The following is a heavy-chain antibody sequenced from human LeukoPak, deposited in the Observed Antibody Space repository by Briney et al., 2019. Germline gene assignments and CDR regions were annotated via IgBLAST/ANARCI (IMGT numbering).Heavy chain of an antibody. CDR3: ARHHTRGYCYPYYYYYMDV. CDR2: IYYSGST. V-gene: IGHV4-39*01. CDR1: GGSISTTSYY. J-gene: IGHJ6*03. D-gene: IGHD3-22*01. Sequence: SETLSLTCTVSGGSISTTSYYWAWIRQPPGKGLEWIATIYYSGSTYYNPSLKSRVTISVDTSKNQFSLKVTSVTAADRAVYYCARHHTRGYCYPYYYYYMDVWGKGTTVTISS.